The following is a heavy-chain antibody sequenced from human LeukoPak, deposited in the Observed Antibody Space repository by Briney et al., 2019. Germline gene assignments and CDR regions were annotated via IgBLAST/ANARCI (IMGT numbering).Heavy chain of an antibody. CDR1: GFTFSSYS. J-gene: IGHJ4*02. D-gene: IGHD1-26*01. CDR2: IGGSSSAK. CDR3: ARDRGGIFDY. V-gene: IGHV3-48*04. Sequence: GGSLTLSCAASGFTFSSYSMNWVRQAPGKGLEWISYIGGSSSAKYYADSVKGRFTISRDNAKNSLYLQMSSPRAEDTAVYYCARDRGGIFDYWGQGTLVTVSS.